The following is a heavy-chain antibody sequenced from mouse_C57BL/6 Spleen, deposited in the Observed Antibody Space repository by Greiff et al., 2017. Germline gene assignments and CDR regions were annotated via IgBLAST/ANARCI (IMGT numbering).Heavy chain of an antibody. J-gene: IGHJ4*01. CDR2: IYPGSGST. CDR1: GYTFTSYW. V-gene: IGHV1-55*01. Sequence: QVHVKQPGAELVKPGASVKMSCKASGYTFTSYWITWVKQRPGQGLEWIGDIYPGSGSTNYNEKFKSKATLTVDTSSSTAYMQLSSLTSEDSAVYYCASRNYAMDYWGQGTSVAVSS. CDR3: ASRNYAMDY.